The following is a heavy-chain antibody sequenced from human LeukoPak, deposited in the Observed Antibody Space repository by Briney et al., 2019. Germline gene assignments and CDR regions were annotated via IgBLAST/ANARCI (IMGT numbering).Heavy chain of an antibody. V-gene: IGHV3-21*01. CDR1: GFTFSSYS. CDR3: ARGAGGFYSSSTDV. Sequence: GGSRRLSCAASGFTFSSYSMNWVRQAPGKGLEWVSSISSSSSYIYYADSVKGRFTISRDNAKNSLYLQMNSLRAEDTAVYYCARGAGGFYSSSTDVWGQGTTVTVSS. CDR2: ISSSSSYI. J-gene: IGHJ6*02. D-gene: IGHD6-13*01.